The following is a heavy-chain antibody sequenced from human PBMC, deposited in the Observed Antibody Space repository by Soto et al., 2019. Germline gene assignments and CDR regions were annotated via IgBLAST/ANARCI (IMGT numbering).Heavy chain of an antibody. CDR3: ARGDIAAPDY. Sequence: EVQLVESGGGLVKPGGSLRLSCAASGFTFSSYSMNWVRQAPGKGLEWVSSISSSSSYIYYADSVKGRFTISRDNANNSLYLQMNSLRDEDTAVYYCARGDIAAPDYWGQGTLVTVSS. CDR1: GFTFSSYS. V-gene: IGHV3-21*01. D-gene: IGHD6-13*01. J-gene: IGHJ4*02. CDR2: ISSSSSYI.